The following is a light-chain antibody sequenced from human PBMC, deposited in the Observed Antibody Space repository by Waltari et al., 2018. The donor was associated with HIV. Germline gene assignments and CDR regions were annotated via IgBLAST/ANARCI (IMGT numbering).Light chain of an antibody. CDR3: SSYTSSSTLHYV. J-gene: IGLJ1*01. CDR1: SSDVGGYTY. CDR2: EVS. Sequence: QSALTQPASVSGSPGQSITISCTGTSSDVGGYTYVSWSQQHPGKAPKLMIYEVSNRPSGVSNRFSGSKSGNTASLTISGLQAEDEADYYCSSYTSSSTLHYVFGTGTKVTVL. V-gene: IGLV2-14*01.